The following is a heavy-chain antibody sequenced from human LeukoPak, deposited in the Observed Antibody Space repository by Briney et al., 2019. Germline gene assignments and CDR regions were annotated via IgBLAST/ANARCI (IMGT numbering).Heavy chain of an antibody. CDR1: GFTFSSYS. V-gene: IGHV3-21*01. Sequence: GGSLRLSCAASGFTFSSYSMNWVRQAPGKGLEWVSSISSSSSYIYYADSVKGRFTISRDNAKNSLYLQMNSLRSEDTAVYYCALGDYGAPFDYWGQGTLVTVSS. D-gene: IGHD4-17*01. J-gene: IGHJ4*02. CDR3: ALGDYGAPFDY. CDR2: ISSSSSYI.